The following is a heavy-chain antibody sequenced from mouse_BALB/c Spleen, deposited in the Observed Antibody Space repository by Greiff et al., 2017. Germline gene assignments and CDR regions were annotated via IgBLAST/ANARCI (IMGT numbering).Heavy chain of an antibody. CDR1: GYSITSGYY. CDR2: ISYDGSN. D-gene: IGHD2-1*01. J-gene: IGHJ2*01. Sequence: EVKLQESGPGLVKPSQSLSLTCSVTGYSITSGYYWNWIRQFPGNKLEWMGYISYDGSNNYNPSLKNRISITRDTSKNQFFLKLNSVTTEDTATYYCASVYYGPFDYWGQGTTLTVSS. V-gene: IGHV3-6*02. CDR3: ASVYYGPFDY.